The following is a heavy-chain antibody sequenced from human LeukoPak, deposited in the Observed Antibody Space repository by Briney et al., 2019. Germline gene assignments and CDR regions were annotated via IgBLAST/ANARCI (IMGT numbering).Heavy chain of an antibody. J-gene: IGHJ6*02. V-gene: IGHV3-7*01. D-gene: IGHD3-10*01. Sequence: GGSLRLSCAASGFTFGTYWMHWVRQAPGKGLEWVANIKQGGSEEYYVDSVKGRFSISRDNTKNSLYLQMDSLRAEDTAVYFCTRGGSGSYYNTYYNGLDAWGQGTKVTVSS. CDR3: TRGGSGSYYNTYYNGLDA. CDR2: IKQGGSEE. CDR1: GFTFGTYW.